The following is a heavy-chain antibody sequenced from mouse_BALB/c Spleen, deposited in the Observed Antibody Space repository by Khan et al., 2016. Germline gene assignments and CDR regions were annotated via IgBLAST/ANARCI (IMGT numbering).Heavy chain of an antibody. J-gene: IGHJ3*01. CDR3: ARPRATMIRDGFPY. V-gene: IGHV4-1*02. CDR1: GFDFSRYW. D-gene: IGHD2-4*01. Sequence: EVKLLESGGGLVQPGGSLKLSCAASGFDFSRYWMSWVRQAPGKGLEWIGEINPDSSTINYTPSIKDKFIISRDNAKNTLYMQMSKVRSEDTALYDCARPRATMIRDGFPYWCQGTLVTVSA. CDR2: INPDSSTI.